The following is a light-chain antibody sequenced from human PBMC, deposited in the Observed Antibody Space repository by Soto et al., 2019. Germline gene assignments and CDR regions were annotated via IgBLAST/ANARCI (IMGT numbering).Light chain of an antibody. CDR1: SSDVGGYNY. Sequence: QSALTQPRSVSGSPGQSVTISCTGTSSDVGGYNYVSWYQQYPGKAPKFMIYDVSKRPSGVPDRFSGSKSGNTASLTISGLQDEDEADYYFCSYSGSYTWLFGGGTKVTVL. J-gene: IGLJ3*02. V-gene: IGLV2-11*01. CDR3: CSYSGSYTWL. CDR2: DVS.